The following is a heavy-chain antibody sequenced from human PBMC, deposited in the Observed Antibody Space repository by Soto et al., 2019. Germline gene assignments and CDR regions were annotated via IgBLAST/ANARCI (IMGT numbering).Heavy chain of an antibody. J-gene: IGHJ4*02. CDR1: GGSFGSYW. CDR3: ARTLYGDNVDY. D-gene: IGHD4-17*01. Sequence: PGGSLRLSCATSGGSFGSYWMTWVRQAPGKGLEWVANIKQDGSEKYYVDSVKGRFTISRDNAKNSLYLQMNSLRAEDTAVYYCARTLYGDNVDYWGQGTLVTVSS. CDR2: IKQDGSEK. V-gene: IGHV3-7*01.